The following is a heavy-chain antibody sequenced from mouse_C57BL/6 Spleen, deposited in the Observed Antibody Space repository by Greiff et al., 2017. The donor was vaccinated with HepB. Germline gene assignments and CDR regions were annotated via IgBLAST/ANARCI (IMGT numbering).Heavy chain of an antibody. CDR1: GYAFSSYW. Sequence: VQLQQSGAELVKPGASVKISCKASGYAFSSYWMNWVKQRPGKGLEWIGQIYPGDGDTNYNGKFKGKATLTADKSSSTAYMQLSSLTSEDSAVYFCAREGLYSTTWFAYWGQGTLVTVSA. D-gene: IGHD2-1*01. CDR3: AREGLYSTTWFAY. CDR2: IYPGDGDT. J-gene: IGHJ3*01. V-gene: IGHV1-80*01.